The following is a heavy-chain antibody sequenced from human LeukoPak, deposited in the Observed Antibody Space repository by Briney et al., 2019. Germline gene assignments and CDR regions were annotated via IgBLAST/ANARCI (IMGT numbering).Heavy chain of an antibody. J-gene: IGHJ4*02. V-gene: IGHV3-21*01. CDR1: GFTFSSYS. CDR3: AMMSLTPFDY. CDR2: ISSSSSYI. Sequence: GGSLRLSCAAPGFTFSSYSMNWVRRAPGKGLEWVSSISSSSSYIYYADSVKGRFTISRDNAKNSLYLQMNSLRAEDTAVYYCAMMSLTPFDYWGQGTLVTVSS.